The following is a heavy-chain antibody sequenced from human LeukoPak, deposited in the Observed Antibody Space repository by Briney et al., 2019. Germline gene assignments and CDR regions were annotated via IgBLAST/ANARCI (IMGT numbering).Heavy chain of an antibody. CDR1: GYTFTSYD. CDR2: MNPNSGNT. Sequence: ASVTVSCTASGYTFTSYDINWVRQATGQGLEWMGWMNPNSGNTGYAQKFQGRVTMTRNTSISTAYMELSSLRSEDTAVYYCARAIKWELGSDYWGQGTLVTVSS. D-gene: IGHD1-26*01. CDR3: ARAIKWELGSDY. J-gene: IGHJ4*02. V-gene: IGHV1-8*01.